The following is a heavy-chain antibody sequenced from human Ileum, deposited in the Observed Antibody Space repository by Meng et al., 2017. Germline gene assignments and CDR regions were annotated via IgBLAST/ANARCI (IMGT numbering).Heavy chain of an antibody. CDR3: AREGAYNGGDY. CDR1: GYTFTTYG. D-gene: IGHD1-1*01. V-gene: IGHV1-18*01. J-gene: IGHJ4*02. CDR2: MNTDKGNT. Sequence: HVHRGQSGAEVKKPGPSAKLSCKASGYTFTTYGISWVRQAPGQGLEWMGWMNTDKGNTNYAQKFQGRVTMTRDTSTSTAYMELRSLRSDDTAVYYCAREGAYNGGDYWGQGTLVTVSS.